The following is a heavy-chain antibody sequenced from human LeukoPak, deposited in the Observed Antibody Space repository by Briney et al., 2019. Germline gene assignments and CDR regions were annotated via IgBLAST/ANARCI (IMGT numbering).Heavy chain of an antibody. Sequence: PSETLSLTCTVSGGSISSSSYYWGWIRQPPGKGLEWIGSIYYSGSTYYNPSLKSRVTISKDTSKNQFSLKLRSVTAADTAVYYCARSIAVAGPYYYYGMDVWGQGTTVTVSS. CDR2: IYYSGST. D-gene: IGHD6-19*01. J-gene: IGHJ6*02. CDR3: ARSIAVAGPYYYYGMDV. CDR1: GGSISSSSYY. V-gene: IGHV4-39*07.